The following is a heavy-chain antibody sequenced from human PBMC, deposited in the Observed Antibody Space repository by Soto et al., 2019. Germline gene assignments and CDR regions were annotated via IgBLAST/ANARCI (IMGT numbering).Heavy chain of an antibody. Sequence: QVQLVESGGGVVQPGRSLRLSCAASGFTFSSYAMQWVRQAPGKGLDWVSIISYDGTNKFYADSVKGRITISRDNSKNTLYLQMDSLRAEDTAVSYCARGQWSGYSRGEVDYWGQGTLVTVSS. CDR1: GFTFSSYA. V-gene: IGHV3-30-3*01. CDR3: ARGQWSGYSRGEVDY. CDR2: ISYDGTNK. D-gene: IGHD3-3*01. J-gene: IGHJ4*02.